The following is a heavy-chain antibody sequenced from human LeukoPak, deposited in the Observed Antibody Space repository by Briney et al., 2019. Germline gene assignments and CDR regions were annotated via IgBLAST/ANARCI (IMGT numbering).Heavy chain of an antibody. CDR3: ARKDIVVVPAAAYFDY. V-gene: IGHV3-33*01. Sequence: GGSLRLSCAASGFTFSSYGMHWVRQAPGKGLEWVAVILSDGSKEFYTDSVKGRFTISRDNSKNTLYLQMNSLRAEDTAVYYCARKDIVVVPAAAYFDYWGQGTLVTVSS. CDR2: ILSDGSKE. D-gene: IGHD2-2*01. J-gene: IGHJ4*02. CDR1: GFTFSSYG.